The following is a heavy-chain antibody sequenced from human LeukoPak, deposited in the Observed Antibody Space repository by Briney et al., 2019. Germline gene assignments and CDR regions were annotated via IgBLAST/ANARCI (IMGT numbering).Heavy chain of an antibody. CDR1: GFTFSSYS. D-gene: IGHD4-23*01. J-gene: IGHJ4*02. CDR2: ISSSSSYI. V-gene: IGHV3-21*01. Sequence: GGSLRLSCAASGFTFSSYSMNWVRQAPGKWLEWVSSISSSSSYICYADSVKGRFTISRDNAKNSLYLQMNSLRAEDTAVYYCARDNSNFIDYWGQGTLVTVSS. CDR3: ARDNSNFIDY.